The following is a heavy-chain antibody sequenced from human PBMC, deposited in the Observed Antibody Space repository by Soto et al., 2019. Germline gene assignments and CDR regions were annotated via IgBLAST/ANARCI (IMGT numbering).Heavy chain of an antibody. Sequence: TSETLSLTCTASGDSISGYYWSWVRQPPGKGLEWIGYINYSGSTKYNPSLKSRVTISVDTSKNQFSLKLNSVTAADTAVYYCTRDRFYNTVLGAFDIWGQGTMVTVSS. CDR3: TRDRFYNTVLGAFDI. CDR1: GDSISGYY. CDR2: INYSGST. D-gene: IGHD1-1*01. J-gene: IGHJ3*02. V-gene: IGHV4-59*01.